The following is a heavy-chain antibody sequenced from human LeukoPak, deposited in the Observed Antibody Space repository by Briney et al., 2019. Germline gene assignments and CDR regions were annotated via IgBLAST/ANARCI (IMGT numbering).Heavy chain of an antibody. V-gene: IGHV1-18*01. J-gene: IGHJ6*02. CDR3: ARGEYQLLYVPDYYYYGMDV. CDR2: ISAYNGNT. D-gene: IGHD2-2*02. Sequence: ASVKVSCKASGFTFTGYFIHWVRQAPGQGLEWMGWISAYNGNTNYAQKLQGRVTMTTDTSTSTAYMELRSLRSDDTAVYYCARGEYQLLYVPDYYYYGMDVWGQGTTVTVSS. CDR1: GFTFTGYF.